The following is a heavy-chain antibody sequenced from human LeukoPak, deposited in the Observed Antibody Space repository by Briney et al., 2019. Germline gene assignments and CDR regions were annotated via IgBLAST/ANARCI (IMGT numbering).Heavy chain of an antibody. D-gene: IGHD3-10*01. Sequence: SQTLSLTCTVSGGSISSGGYYWSWIRQHPGKGLEWIGYTYYSGSTYYNPSLKSRVTISVDTSKNQFSLKLSSVTAADTAVYYCARGGSGSPCFDYWGQGTLVTVSS. CDR2: TYYSGST. CDR1: GGSISSGGYY. V-gene: IGHV4-31*03. CDR3: ARGGSGSPCFDY. J-gene: IGHJ4*02.